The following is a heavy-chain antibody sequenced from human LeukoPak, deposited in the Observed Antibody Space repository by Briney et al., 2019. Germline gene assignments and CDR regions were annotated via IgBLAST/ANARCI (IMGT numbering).Heavy chain of an antibody. J-gene: IGHJ2*01. CDR1: GRPISDYY. Sequence: SETLSLTCTVSGRPISDYYWTWIRQPPGKGLEYIGYFYYSGSTNYNPPLESRVTISLDTSKTQFSLKLSSVTAADTAVYYCARARYWYFDLWGRGTLVTVSS. CDR3: ARARYWYFDL. CDR2: FYYSGST. V-gene: IGHV4-59*01.